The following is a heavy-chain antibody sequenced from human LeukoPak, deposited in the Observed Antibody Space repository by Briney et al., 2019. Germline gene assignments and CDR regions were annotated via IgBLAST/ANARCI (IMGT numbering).Heavy chain of an antibody. CDR2: INPADSDT. Sequence: RGASLQISCKGFGYSFTNNWIGWVRQLPGKGLDWMGIINPADSDTRYSPSFQGQVTISADKSISTAYLQWSSLKASDTAVYYCTRGWIQLFHKWFDPWGQGTLVTVSS. CDR1: GYSFTNNW. V-gene: IGHV5-51*01. CDR3: TRGWIQLFHKWFDP. D-gene: IGHD5-18*01. J-gene: IGHJ5*02.